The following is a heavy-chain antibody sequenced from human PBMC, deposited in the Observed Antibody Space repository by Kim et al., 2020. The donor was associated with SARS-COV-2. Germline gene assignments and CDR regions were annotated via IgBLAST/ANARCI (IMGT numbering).Heavy chain of an antibody. Sequence: ASVKVSCKASGYTFTSYAMNWVRQAPGQGLEWMGWINTNTGNPTYAQGFPGRFVFSLDTSVSTAYLQISSLKAEDTAVYYCARGDYYDILTGYYMKGGWFDTWGQGALVTVSS. J-gene: IGHJ5*02. V-gene: IGHV7-4-1*02. CDR1: GYTFTSYA. D-gene: IGHD3-9*01. CDR3: ARGDYYDILTGYYMKGGWFDT. CDR2: INTNTGNP.